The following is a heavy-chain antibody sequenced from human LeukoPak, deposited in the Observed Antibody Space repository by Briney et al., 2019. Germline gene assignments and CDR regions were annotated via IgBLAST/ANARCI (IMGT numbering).Heavy chain of an antibody. J-gene: IGHJ4*02. CDR2: INQDGSEK. CDR3: ARGGTSGYSSTRHFWGGNYYFDY. Sequence: GGSLRLSCGASGFTFDDYWMSWVRHAPGQGLEWVANINQDGSEKYYLDSAKGRFTISRDNARNSLYLQVNSLRAEDTAVYYCARGGTSGYSSTRHFWGGNYYFDYWGQGSLVTVSS. D-gene: IGHD2-2*01. V-gene: IGHV3-7*01. CDR1: GFTFDDYW.